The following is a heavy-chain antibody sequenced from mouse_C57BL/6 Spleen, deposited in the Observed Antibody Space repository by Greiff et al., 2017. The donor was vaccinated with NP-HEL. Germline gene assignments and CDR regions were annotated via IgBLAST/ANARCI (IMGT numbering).Heavy chain of an antibody. J-gene: IGHJ1*03. V-gene: IGHV1-55*01. CDR3: ARDDYDGPYWYFDV. CDR2: IYPGSGST. Sequence: VQLQQPGAELVKPGASVKMSCKASGYTFTSYWITWVKQRPGQGLEWIGDIYPGSGSTNYNEKFKSKATLTVDTSSSTAYMQLSSLTSEDSAVYYCARDDYDGPYWYFDVWGTGTTVTVSS. D-gene: IGHD2-4*01. CDR1: GYTFTSYW.